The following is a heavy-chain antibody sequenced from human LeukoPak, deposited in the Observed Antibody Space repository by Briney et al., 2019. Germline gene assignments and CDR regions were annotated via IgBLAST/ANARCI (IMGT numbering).Heavy chain of an antibody. CDR1: GGTFSSYA. CDR3: AREGSSGQLL. V-gene: IGHV1-69*05. CDR2: IIPIFGTA. D-gene: IGHD3-22*01. Sequence: SVKVSCKASGGTFSSYAISWVRQAPGQGLEWMGGIIPIFGTANYAQKFQGRVTMTRDTSTSTVYMELSSLRSEDTAVYYCAREGSSGQLLWGQGSMVTVSS. J-gene: IGHJ3*01.